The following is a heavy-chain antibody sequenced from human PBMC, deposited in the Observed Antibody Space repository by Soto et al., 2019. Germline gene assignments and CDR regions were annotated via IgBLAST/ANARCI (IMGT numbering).Heavy chain of an antibody. CDR1: VGSFSVYY. Sequence: SETLSLPCPFYVGSFSVYYWTWSRQPPGKGLEWIGEINHSGSTNYNPSLKSRVTISVDTSKNQLSLYLNSVTPEDTAVYYGVRQYRDSQYYSGLDVWGQGTTVTV. J-gene: IGHJ6*02. V-gene: IGHV4-34*01. CDR3: VRQYRDSQYYSGLDV. D-gene: IGHD6-6*01. CDR2: INHSGST.